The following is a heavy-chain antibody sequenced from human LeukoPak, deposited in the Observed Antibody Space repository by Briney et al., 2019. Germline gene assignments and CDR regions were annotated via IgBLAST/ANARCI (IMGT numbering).Heavy chain of an antibody. D-gene: IGHD2-21*01. CDR1: GFTFSSYG. V-gene: IGHV3-33*01. J-gene: IGHJ4*02. Sequence: GRSLRLSCAASGFTFSSYGMHWVRQAPGKGLEWVAVIWYNGSNKYYADSVKGRFTIPRDNSKNTLYLQMNSLRAEDTAVYYCARETGGAFDYWGQGTLVTVSS. CDR2: IWYNGSNK. CDR3: ARETGGAFDY.